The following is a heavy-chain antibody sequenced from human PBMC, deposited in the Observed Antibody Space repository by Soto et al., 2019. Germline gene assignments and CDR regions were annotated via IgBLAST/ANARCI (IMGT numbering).Heavy chain of an antibody. Sequence: SETLSRTCAVSGGSISSGGYSWSWIRQPPGKGLEWIGYMYHSGSTYYNPSLKSRVTISIDRSKNQFSLKLSSVTAADTAVYYCARVTDYWGKGILVPVYS. CDR2: MYHSGST. CDR1: GGSISSGGYS. J-gene: IGHJ4*02. CDR3: ARVTDY. V-gene: IGHV4-30-2*01.